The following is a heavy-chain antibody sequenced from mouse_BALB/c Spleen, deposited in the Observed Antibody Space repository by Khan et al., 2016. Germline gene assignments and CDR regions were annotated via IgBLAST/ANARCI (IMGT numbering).Heavy chain of an antibody. D-gene: IGHD1-1*01. CDR2: INPDSSTI. CDR3: ARLWYYGCSDY. CDR1: GFDFSRYW. Sequence: EVKLLESGGGLVQPGGSLKLSCAASGFDFSRYWMSWVRQAPGKGLEWIGEINPDSSTINYAPSLKGKFIISRDNAKNTLYLRRNKVSSEDTALYYCARLWYYGCSDYWGPGTTLTVSS. J-gene: IGHJ2*01. V-gene: IGHV4-1*02.